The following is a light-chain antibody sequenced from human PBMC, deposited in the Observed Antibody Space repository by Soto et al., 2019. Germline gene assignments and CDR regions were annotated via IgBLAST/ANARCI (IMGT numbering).Light chain of an antibody. J-gene: IGKJ2*01. V-gene: IGKV3-20*01. CDR1: QRMSSNY. CDR2: GTS. Sequence: ELVLTQSPGTLSLSPGERATLSCRASQRMSSNYLAWYQQKPGQSPGLLIYGTSSRATGIPDRFSGSGSGTDFTLTISGLEPEDSAVYYCQQYGTLPPRYTFGQGTKLEIK. CDR3: QQYGTLPPRYT.